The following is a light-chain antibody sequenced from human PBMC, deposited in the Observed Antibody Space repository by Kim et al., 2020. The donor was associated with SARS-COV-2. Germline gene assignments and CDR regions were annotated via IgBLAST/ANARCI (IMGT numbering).Light chain of an antibody. CDR1: QGISSY. Sequence: ASVGDRVPTCGRASQGISSYLAWFQQKPGQVPKRLIYAASSLQSGVPSRFSGSGSGTEFTLTISSLQPEDFATYYCLQHDSYPLTFGGGTKVDIK. CDR2: AAS. V-gene: IGKV1-17*03. J-gene: IGKJ4*01. CDR3: LQHDSYPLT.